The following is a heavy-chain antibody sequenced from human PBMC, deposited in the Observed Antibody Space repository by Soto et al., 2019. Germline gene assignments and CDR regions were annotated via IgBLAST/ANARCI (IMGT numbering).Heavy chain of an antibody. V-gene: IGHV4-31*03. Sequence: SETLSLTCTVSGGSISSGGYYWSWIRQHPGKGLEWIGYIYYSGSTYYNPSLKSRVTISVDTSKNQFSLKLSSVTAADTAVYYGARARYGSLEWFDPWGQGTLVTVSS. CDR2: IYYSGST. CDR1: GGSISSGGYY. CDR3: ARARYGSLEWFDP. D-gene: IGHD3-10*01. J-gene: IGHJ5*02.